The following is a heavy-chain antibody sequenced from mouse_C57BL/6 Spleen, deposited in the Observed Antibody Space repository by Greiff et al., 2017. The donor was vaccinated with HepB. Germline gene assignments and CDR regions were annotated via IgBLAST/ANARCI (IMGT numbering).Heavy chain of an antibody. Sequence: VQLQQSGPELVKPGASVKISCKASGYAFSSSWMNWVKQRPGKGLEWIGRIYPGDGDTKYNGKFKGKATLTADNSSSTAYRQLSSLTSEDSAVYFCARSAWDGEVYYFDYWGQGTTLTVSS. D-gene: IGHD4-1*01. CDR1: GYAFSSSW. CDR3: ARSAWDGEVYYFDY. V-gene: IGHV1-82*01. CDR2: IYPGDGDT. J-gene: IGHJ2*01.